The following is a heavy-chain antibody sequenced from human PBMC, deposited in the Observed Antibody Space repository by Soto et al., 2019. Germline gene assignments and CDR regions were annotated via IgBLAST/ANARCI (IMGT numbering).Heavy chain of an antibody. CDR3: ARCFRGVDFYYYYYYMDV. D-gene: IGHD3-10*01. V-gene: IGHV4-39*01. CDR2: IYYSGST. Sequence: SETLSLTCTVSGGSISSSSYYWGWIRQPPGKGLEWIGSIYYSGSTYYNPSLKSRVTISVDTSKNQFSLKLSSVTAADTAVYYCARCFRGVDFYYYYYYMDVWGKGTTVTVSS. J-gene: IGHJ6*03. CDR1: GGSISSSSYY.